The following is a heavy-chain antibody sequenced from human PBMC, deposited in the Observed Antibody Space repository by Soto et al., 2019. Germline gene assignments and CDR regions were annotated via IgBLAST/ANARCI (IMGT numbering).Heavy chain of an antibody. J-gene: IGHJ6*02. CDR2: IYYTGRT. CDR3: ARNGVREGSNYGPAV. V-gene: IGHV4-59*01. CDR1: GGSINGNY. D-gene: IGHD2-8*01. Sequence: SETLSLTCTVSGGSINGNYWSWIRQPPGKGLEYIGHIYYTGRTNYNPSLKSQVIMSVDTSKNQFSLKLTSVTAADTAVYYCARNGVREGSNYGPAVWGQGTTVTVSS.